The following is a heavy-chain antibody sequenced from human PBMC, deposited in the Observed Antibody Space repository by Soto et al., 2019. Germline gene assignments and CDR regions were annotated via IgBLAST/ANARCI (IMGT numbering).Heavy chain of an antibody. J-gene: IGHJ4*02. D-gene: IGHD6-13*01. CDR3: VLVKGKYYFDY. CDR1: GFTFSSYS. CDR2: ISSSSSYI. V-gene: IGHV3-21*01. Sequence: EVQLVESGGGLVKPGGSLRLSCAASGFTFSSYSMNWVRQAPGKGVEWVSSISSSSSYIYYADSVKGRFTISRDNAKNSLYLQMNSLRAEDTAVYYCVLVKGKYYFDYWGQGTLVTVSS.